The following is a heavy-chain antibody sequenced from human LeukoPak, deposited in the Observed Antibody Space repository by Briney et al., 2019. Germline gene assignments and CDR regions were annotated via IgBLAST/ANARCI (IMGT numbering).Heavy chain of an antibody. CDR2: ICPGDSDT. V-gene: IGHV5-51*01. CDR3: ARRLNGGSGWDS. D-gene: IGHD3-3*01. CDR1: GYSFTSYW. Sequence: GESLKISCKVSGYSFTSYWIGWVRRTPGKGLEWMGIICPGDSDTRYSPSFQGQVTISVDKSISTAYLQWSSLQASDTAMYCCARRLNGGSGWDSWGQGTLVTVSS. J-gene: IGHJ4*02.